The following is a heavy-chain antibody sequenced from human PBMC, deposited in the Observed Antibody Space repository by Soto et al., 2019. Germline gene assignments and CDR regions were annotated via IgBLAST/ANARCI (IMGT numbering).Heavy chain of an antibody. CDR2: IRPKTRSYTT. V-gene: IGHV3-72*01. Sequence: GGSLRLSCAASGFTFSDYYMDWVRQASGKGLEWIARIRPKTRSYTTEYAASVKGRFTISRDDSRNSLYLQMNSLKTEDTAIYYCTRGSRGFDVWGQGTTVTV. CDR1: GFTFSDYY. J-gene: IGHJ6*02. CDR3: TRGSRGFDV.